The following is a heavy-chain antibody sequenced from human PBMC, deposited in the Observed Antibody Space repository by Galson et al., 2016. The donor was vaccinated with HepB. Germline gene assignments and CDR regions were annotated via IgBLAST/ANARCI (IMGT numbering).Heavy chain of an antibody. CDR3: ARDFHDYGGHSVRYFDL. CDR2: TYYRSKWYK. Sequence: CAISGDSVSSNSAAWNWIRQSPSRGLEWLGRTYYRSKWYKDYAVSVRGRITINPDTSKNQLSLQLGSVTPEDTAVYYCARDFHDYGGHSVRYFDLWGRGTLVTGSS. D-gene: IGHD4-23*01. CDR1: GDSVSSNSAA. V-gene: IGHV6-1*01. J-gene: IGHJ2*01.